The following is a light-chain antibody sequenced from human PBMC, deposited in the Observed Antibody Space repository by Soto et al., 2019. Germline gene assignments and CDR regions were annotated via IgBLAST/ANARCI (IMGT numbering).Light chain of an antibody. Sequence: QSVLTQPPSASGTPGQRVIISCSGSSSNIGSNYVYWYQQLPGTAPKLLIYTNDQRPSGVPDRFSASKSGTSASLAISGLRSEDEADYHCSTWDDSLNGRVFGGGTKLTVL. CDR1: SSNIGSNY. J-gene: IGLJ3*02. CDR2: TND. CDR3: STWDDSLNGRV. V-gene: IGLV1-47*01.